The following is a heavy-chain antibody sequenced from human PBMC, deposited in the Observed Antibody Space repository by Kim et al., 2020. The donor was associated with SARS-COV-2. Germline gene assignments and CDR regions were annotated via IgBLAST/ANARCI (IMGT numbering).Heavy chain of an antibody. D-gene: IGHD2-21*02. V-gene: IGHV3-48*03. Sequence: GGSLRLSCAGSGFKFSDYEMNWVRQAPGKGLEWISFISRNGDSKRYADSVKGRISISRDNAKNSVYLQMNSLTAADTALYFCATLVVVTAHNWYDPWGQGAQVTVSS. J-gene: IGHJ5*02. CDR1: GFKFSDYE. CDR3: ATLVVVTAHNWYDP. CDR2: ISRNGDSK.